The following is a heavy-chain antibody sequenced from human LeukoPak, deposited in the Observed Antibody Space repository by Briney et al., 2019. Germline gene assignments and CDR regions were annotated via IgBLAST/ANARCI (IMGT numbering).Heavy chain of an antibody. J-gene: IGHJ6*02. Sequence: GGSLRLSCAASGFTFSSYSMNWVRQAPGKGLEWVSSISSSSSYIYHADSVKGRFTISRDNAKNSLYLQMNSLRAEDTAVYYCARAPDIVVVPAAIISYYYYYYGMDVWGQGTTVTVSS. CDR1: GFTFSSYS. V-gene: IGHV3-21*01. CDR3: ARAPDIVVVPAAIISYYYYYYGMDV. D-gene: IGHD2-2*02. CDR2: ISSSSSYI.